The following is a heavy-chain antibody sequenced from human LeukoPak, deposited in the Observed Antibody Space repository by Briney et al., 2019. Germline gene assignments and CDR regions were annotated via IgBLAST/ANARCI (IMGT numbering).Heavy chain of an antibody. CDR2: ISSSGSTI. Sequence: GGSLRLSCAASGFTFSDYYMSWIRQAPGKGLEWVSYISSSGSTIYYADSVKGRFTISRDNAKNSLYLQMNSLRAEDTAVYYCARDMITFGGVIAPGERWGQGTLVTVSS. V-gene: IGHV3-11*01. CDR1: GFTFSDYY. CDR3: ARDMITFGGVIAPGER. D-gene: IGHD3-16*02. J-gene: IGHJ4*02.